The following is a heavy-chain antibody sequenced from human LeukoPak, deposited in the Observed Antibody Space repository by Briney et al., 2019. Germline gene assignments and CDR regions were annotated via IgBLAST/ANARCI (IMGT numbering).Heavy chain of an antibody. CDR2: IYHSGST. CDR1: GGSISSGGYS. Sequence: SETLSLTCAVSGGSISSGGYSWSWIRQPPGKGLEWIGYIYHSGSTYYNPSLKSRVTISVDRSKNQFSLKLSSVAAADTAVYXXARXSHYYDSRGPVHAFDIWGQGTMVTVSS. V-gene: IGHV4-30-2*01. CDR3: ARXSHYYDSRGPVHAFDI. J-gene: IGHJ3*02. D-gene: IGHD3-22*01.